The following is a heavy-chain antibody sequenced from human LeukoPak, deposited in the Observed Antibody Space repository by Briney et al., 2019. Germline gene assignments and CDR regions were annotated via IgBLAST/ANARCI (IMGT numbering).Heavy chain of an antibody. CDR1: GFTFDDYA. CDR2: ISWNSGSI. D-gene: IGHD3-16*02. CDR3: AKEDMITFGGVIVG. Sequence: GGSLRLSCAASGFTFDDYAMHWVRQAPGKGLEWVSDISWNSGSIGYADSVKGRFTISRDNPKNSLYLQMNSLRAEDTALYYCAKEDMITFGGVIVGWGQGTLVTVSS. V-gene: IGHV3-9*01. J-gene: IGHJ4*02.